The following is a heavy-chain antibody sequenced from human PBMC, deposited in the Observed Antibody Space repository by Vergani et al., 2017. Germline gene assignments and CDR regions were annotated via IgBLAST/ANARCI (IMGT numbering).Heavy chain of an antibody. Sequence: QVQLVESGGGLVKPGGSLRLSCAASGFSFSDHYMTWIRQAPGKGLAWVSYISNSGNTIEYADSVKGRFSISRDNAKSSLFLQMDSLRAEDTAVYYCARDHRYYNNYPGTFDIWGQGSMVTVSS. V-gene: IGHV3-11*01. D-gene: IGHD5-24*01. CDR2: ISNSGNTI. CDR3: ARDHRYYNNYPGTFDI. CDR1: GFSFSDHY. J-gene: IGHJ3*02.